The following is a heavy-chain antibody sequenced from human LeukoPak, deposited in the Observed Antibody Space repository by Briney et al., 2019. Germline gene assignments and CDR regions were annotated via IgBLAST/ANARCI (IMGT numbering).Heavy chain of an antibody. Sequence: PSETLSLTCTVSGGSISSSSYYWGWICQPPGKGLEWIGSIYYSGSTYYNPSLKSRVTISVDTSKNQFSLKLSSVTAADTAVYYCARVAYGDYSDGAFDIWGQGTMVTVSS. V-gene: IGHV4-39*07. D-gene: IGHD4-17*01. J-gene: IGHJ3*02. CDR2: IYYSGST. CDR1: GGSISSSSYY. CDR3: ARVAYGDYSDGAFDI.